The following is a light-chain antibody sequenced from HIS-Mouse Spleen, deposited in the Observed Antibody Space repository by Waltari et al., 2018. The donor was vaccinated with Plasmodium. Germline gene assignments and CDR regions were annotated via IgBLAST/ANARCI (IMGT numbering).Light chain of an antibody. CDR3: QQRSNWLVT. CDR2: DAS. Sequence: TQSPSSVSASVGDRATLSCRASQSVSSYLAWYQQKPGQAPRLLIYDASNRATGIPARFSGSGSGTDFTLTISSLEPEDFAVYYCQQRSNWLVTFGPGTKVDIK. V-gene: IGKV3-11*01. J-gene: IGKJ3*01. CDR1: QSVSSY.